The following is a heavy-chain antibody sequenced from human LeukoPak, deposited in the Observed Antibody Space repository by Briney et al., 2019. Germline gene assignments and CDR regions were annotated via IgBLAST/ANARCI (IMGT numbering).Heavy chain of an antibody. CDR2: ISGSGTNT. CDR3: ARNKGVYGSGSYDI. D-gene: IGHD3-10*01. Sequence: GGSLRLSCAASGFTFSSDAMSWVRQAPGKGLEWVSGISGSGTNTYYADSVKGRFTISRDNSKNTLYVQMNSLRAEDTAVYYCARNKGVYGSGSYDIWGPGTLVTVSS. CDR1: GFTFSSDA. V-gene: IGHV3-23*01. J-gene: IGHJ4*02.